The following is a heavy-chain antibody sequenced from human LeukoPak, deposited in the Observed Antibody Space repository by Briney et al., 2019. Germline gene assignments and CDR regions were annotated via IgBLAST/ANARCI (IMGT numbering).Heavy chain of an antibody. CDR3: ARSRRDYYYYYGMDV. J-gene: IGHJ6*02. CDR2: IKQDGSEK. Sequence: GGSLRLSCAASGFTFSTYWMSWVRQAPGKGLEWVANIKQDGSEKYYVDSVKGRFTISRDNAKNSLYLQMSSLRAEDTAVYYCARSRRDYYYYYGMDVWGQGTTVTVSS. CDR1: GFTFSTYW. V-gene: IGHV3-7*01.